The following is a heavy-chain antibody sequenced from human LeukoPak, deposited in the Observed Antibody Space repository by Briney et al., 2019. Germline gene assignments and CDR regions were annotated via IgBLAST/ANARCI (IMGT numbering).Heavy chain of an antibody. CDR1: GFTFSSYA. D-gene: IGHD1-26*01. Sequence: GGSLRLSCAASGFTFSSYAMTWVRQAPGKGLEWVSAVSGYGGRSYYADSVKGRFTISRDNSKNTLYLQMNSLRAEDTAVYYCAKDSGSYSANYGGAAESDNWGQGTLVTVSP. V-gene: IGHV3-23*01. CDR2: VSGYGGRS. J-gene: IGHJ4*02. CDR3: AKDSGSYSANYGGAAESDN.